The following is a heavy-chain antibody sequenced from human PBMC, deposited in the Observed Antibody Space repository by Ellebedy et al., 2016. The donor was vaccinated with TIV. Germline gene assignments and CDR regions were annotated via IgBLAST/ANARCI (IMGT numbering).Heavy chain of an antibody. Sequence: PGGSLRLSCAASGFTLSDHYMDWLRQAPGKGLEWVGRIRNKANSYSTEYAASVRGRFTISTDDSKNSVYLQMNSLKTEDTAVYYCARSGSYSAFEYWGQGALATVSS. D-gene: IGHD1-26*01. CDR2: IRNKANSYST. CDR1: GFTLSDHY. V-gene: IGHV3-72*01. J-gene: IGHJ4*02. CDR3: ARSGSYSAFEY.